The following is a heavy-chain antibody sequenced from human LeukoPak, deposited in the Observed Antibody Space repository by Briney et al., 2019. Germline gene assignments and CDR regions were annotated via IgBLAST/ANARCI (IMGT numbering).Heavy chain of an antibody. CDR1: GGSFSGYY. D-gene: IGHD1-26*01. CDR3: ARGGSRYSGSYLQF. Sequence: SETLSLTCAVYGGSFSGYYWSWIRQPPGKGREWLGEINHSGSTNYNPSLKSRVTISVDTSKNQSSLTLSSVTAADTAVYYCARGGSRYSGSYLQFWGQGTLVTVSS. CDR2: INHSGST. J-gene: IGHJ4*02. V-gene: IGHV4-34*01.